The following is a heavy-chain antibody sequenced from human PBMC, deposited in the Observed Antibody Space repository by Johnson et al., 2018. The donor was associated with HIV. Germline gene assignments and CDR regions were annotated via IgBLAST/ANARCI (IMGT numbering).Heavy chain of an antibody. Sequence: VQLVESGGGVVQPGRSLRLSCTASGFTFSSYTIYWVRKTPGTGLEGVANIKQDGSEKYYVDSVKGRFTISRDNAKNSRYLQINSMRAEDTAVYCCASVGSSGFFSAFDIWGQGTMVTVSS. V-gene: IGHV3-7*01. CDR3: ASVGSSGFFSAFDI. CDR1: GFTFSSYT. CDR2: IKQDGSEK. D-gene: IGHD6-19*01. J-gene: IGHJ3*02.